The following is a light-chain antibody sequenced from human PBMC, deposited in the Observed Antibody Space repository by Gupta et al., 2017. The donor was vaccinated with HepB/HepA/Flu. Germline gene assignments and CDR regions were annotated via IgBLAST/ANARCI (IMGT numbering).Light chain of an antibody. CDR1: RSNIGSNP. J-gene: IGLJ3*02. V-gene: IGLV1-44*01. Sequence: QSVVTQPPSASGTPGQRVTISCSGSRSNIGSNPVGWYQQLPGTAPELLIFSYDQRPSGVPDRFSATKSGTSASLVISGLQPEDEADYHCAAWDDSVNSVVFGGGTKLSVL. CDR3: AAWDDSVNSVV. CDR2: SYD.